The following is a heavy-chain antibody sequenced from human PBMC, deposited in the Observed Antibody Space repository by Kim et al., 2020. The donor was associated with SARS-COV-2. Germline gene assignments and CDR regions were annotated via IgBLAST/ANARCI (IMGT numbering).Heavy chain of an antibody. Sequence: SETLSLTCTVSGGSISSSSYYWGWIRQPPGKGLEWIGSIYYSGSTYYNPSLKSRVTISVDTSKNQFSLKLSSVTAADTAVYYCARHEGVALPFDYWGQGTLVTVSS. D-gene: IGHD2-8*01. CDR3: ARHEGVALPFDY. V-gene: IGHV4-39*01. CDR2: IYYSGST. CDR1: GGSISSSSYY. J-gene: IGHJ4*02.